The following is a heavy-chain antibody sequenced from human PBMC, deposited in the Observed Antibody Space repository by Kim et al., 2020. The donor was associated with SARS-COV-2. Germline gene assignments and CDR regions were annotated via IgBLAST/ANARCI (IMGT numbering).Heavy chain of an antibody. CDR1: GYTFTSYY. Sequence: ASVKVSCKASGYTFTSYYVHWVRQAPGQGLEWMGIINPSNDATTYAQKFQGRVTLTRDTSTSTVYMELSSLFSDDTALYYCSRNRIPMVRGAPDYWGQGT. CDR3: SRNRIPMVRGAPDY. CDR2: INPSNDAT. D-gene: IGHD3-10*01. J-gene: IGHJ4*02. V-gene: IGHV1-46*01.